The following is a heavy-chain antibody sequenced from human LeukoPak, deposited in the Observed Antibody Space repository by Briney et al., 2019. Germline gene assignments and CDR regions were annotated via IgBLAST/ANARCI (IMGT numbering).Heavy chain of an antibody. CDR2: IYTSGST. D-gene: IGHD2-21*01. V-gene: IGHV4-4*07. Sequence: SETLSLTCTGSGGSLSSYYWSWIRQPAGKGLEWIGRIYTSGSTNYNPSLKSQVTLPVDPSKNPFSLKLSSVTAADTAVYYCARDTYCGGDCYPLYYYYYYMDVWGKGTTVTVSS. CDR1: GGSLSSYY. CDR3: ARDTYCGGDCYPLYYYYYYMDV. J-gene: IGHJ6*03.